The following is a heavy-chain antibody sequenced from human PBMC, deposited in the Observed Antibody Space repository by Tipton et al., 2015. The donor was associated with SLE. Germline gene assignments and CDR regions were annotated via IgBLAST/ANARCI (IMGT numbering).Heavy chain of an antibody. V-gene: IGHV4-38-2*02. Sequence: TLSLTCTVSGYSISSGYYWGWIRQPPGKGLEWIGSIYHSGSTYYNPSLKSRVTISVDTSRNQFSLKLSSVTAADTAVYYCARVYGDYVGYWGQGTLVTVSS. CDR3: ARVYGDYVGY. CDR2: IYHSGST. CDR1: GYSISSGYY. J-gene: IGHJ4*02. D-gene: IGHD4-17*01.